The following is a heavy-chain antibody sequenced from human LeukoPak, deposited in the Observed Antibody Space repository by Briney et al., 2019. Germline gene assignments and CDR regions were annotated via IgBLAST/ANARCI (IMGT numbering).Heavy chain of an antibody. Sequence: GESLKISCKGSGYSFTSYWIGWVRQMPGKGLEWMGIIYPGDSDTRYSPSFQGQVTISADKSISTAYLQWSSLKASDTAMYYCASLSYDFWSGYYHYYMDVWGKGTTVTVSS. V-gene: IGHV5-51*01. CDR2: IYPGDSDT. CDR1: GYSFTSYW. D-gene: IGHD3-3*01. J-gene: IGHJ6*03. CDR3: ASLSYDFWSGYYHYYMDV.